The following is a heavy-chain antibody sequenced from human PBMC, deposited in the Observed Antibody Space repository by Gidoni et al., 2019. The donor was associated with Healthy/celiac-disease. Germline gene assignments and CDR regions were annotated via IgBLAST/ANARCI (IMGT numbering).Heavy chain of an antibody. D-gene: IGHD6-13*01. CDR3: ARDWAAAGHYYYYGMDV. Sequence: QVQLQESGPGLVKPSETLSLTCTVSGGSISSYYWSWIRQPAGKGLEWIGRIYTSGSTNYNPSLKSRVTMSVDTSKNQFSLKLSSVTAADTAVYYCARDWAAAGHYYYYGMDVWGQGTTVTVSS. CDR1: GGSISSYY. CDR2: IYTSGST. J-gene: IGHJ6*02. V-gene: IGHV4-4*07.